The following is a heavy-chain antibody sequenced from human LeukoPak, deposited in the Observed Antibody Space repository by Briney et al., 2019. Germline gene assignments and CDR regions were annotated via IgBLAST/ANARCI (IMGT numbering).Heavy chain of an antibody. D-gene: IGHD2-15*01. CDR1: GFTFSSYS. CDR2: ISSSSSYI. J-gene: IGHJ4*02. Sequence: GGSLRLSCAASGFTFSSYSMNWVRQAPGKGLEWVSSISSSSSYIYYADSVEGRFTISRDNAKNSLYLQMNSLRAEDTAVYYCARDVVVAATPGNRHFDYWGQGTLVTVSS. V-gene: IGHV3-21*01. CDR3: ARDVVVAATPGNRHFDY.